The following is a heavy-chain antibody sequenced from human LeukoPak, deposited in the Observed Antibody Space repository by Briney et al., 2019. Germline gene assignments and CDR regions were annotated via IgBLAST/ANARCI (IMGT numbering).Heavy chain of an antibody. CDR1: GGSISSFY. V-gene: IGHV4-59*01. CDR2: MSNSGST. D-gene: IGHD3-16*01. CDR3: ARGNYDDSYAYGGDFDS. J-gene: IGHJ4*02. Sequence: PSETLSLTCSVSGGSISSFYWNWIRPPPGKGLEWIGYMSNSGSTNYNPSLKSRLTISVDTSKNHLSLRLSSVTAADTAVYYCARGNYDDSYAYGGDFDSWGQGTLVTVSS.